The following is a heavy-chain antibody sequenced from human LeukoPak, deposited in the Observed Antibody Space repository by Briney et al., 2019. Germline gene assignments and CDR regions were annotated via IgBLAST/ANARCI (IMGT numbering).Heavy chain of an antibody. CDR2: IYYSGST. V-gene: IGHV4-39*07. Sequence: PSETLSLTCTVSGGSISTSSYHWGWIRQPPGKGLEWIGSIYYSGSTYYNPSLKSRVTISLDTSKNQFSLKLSSVTAADTAVYYCARSYSGYDYRYYFDYWGQGTLVTVSS. CDR3: ARSYSGYDYRYYFDY. J-gene: IGHJ4*02. CDR1: GGSISTSSYH. D-gene: IGHD5-12*01.